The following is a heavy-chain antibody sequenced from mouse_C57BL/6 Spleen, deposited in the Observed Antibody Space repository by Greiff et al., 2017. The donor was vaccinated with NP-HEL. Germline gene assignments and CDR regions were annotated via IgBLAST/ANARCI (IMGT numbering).Heavy chain of an antibody. Sequence: VQLQQPGAELVKPGASVKLSCKASGYTFTSYWMQWVKQRPGQGLEWIGEIDPSDSYTNYNQKFKGKATLTVDTSSSTAYMQRSSLTSEDSAVYYCARTYYSNYVYFDYWGQGTTLTVSS. J-gene: IGHJ2*01. V-gene: IGHV1-50*01. D-gene: IGHD2-5*01. CDR3: ARTYYSNYVYFDY. CDR2: IDPSDSYT. CDR1: GYTFTSYW.